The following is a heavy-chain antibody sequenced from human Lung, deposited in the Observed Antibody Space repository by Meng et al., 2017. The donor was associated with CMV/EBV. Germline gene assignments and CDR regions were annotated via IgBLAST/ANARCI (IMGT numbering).Heavy chain of an antibody. V-gene: IGHV1-8*01. CDR2: MNPNRGNT. CDR3: ARGQVQCSTINCHDYRFSGMDV. J-gene: IGHJ6*02. CDR1: GYTFSYYD. D-gene: IGHD2/OR15-2a*01. Sequence: ASVXVSXXASGYTFSYYDIIWVRQASGQGLEWVGWMNPNRGNTAYAQKFQGRVTMTRDTSTSIAYMELSSLRSGDTAVYYCARGQVQCSTINCHDYRFSGMDVWGQGTXVTVSS.